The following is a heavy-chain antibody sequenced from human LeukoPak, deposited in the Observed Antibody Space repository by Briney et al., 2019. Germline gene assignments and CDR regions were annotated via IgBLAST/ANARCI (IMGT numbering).Heavy chain of an antibody. Sequence: GGSLRLSCAASGFTFSSYWMSWVRQAPGKGLEWVANIKEDGSEKNYVDSVKGRFTISRDNAKNSLYLQMNSLRAEDTAVYYCAREERAGDLDYWGQGTLVTVSS. D-gene: IGHD6-13*01. CDR2: IKEDGSEK. CDR1: GFTFSSYW. V-gene: IGHV3-7*01. J-gene: IGHJ4*02. CDR3: AREERAGDLDY.